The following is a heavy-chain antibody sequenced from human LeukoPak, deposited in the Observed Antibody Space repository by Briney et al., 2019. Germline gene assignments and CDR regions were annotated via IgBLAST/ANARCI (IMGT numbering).Heavy chain of an antibody. CDR1: GFSVSLNY. CDR3: ARVGDHFHWYLDL. V-gene: IGHV3-53*01. CDR2: LYSGSDT. D-gene: IGHD3-3*02. Sequence: GGHLRLSCAASGFSVSLNYMNWVRQAPGKGLGWVSILYSGSDTYYADSVKGRFTISRDSSKNMLFLHMNSLRAEDTAVYYCARVGDHFHWYLDLWGRGTLVTVSS. J-gene: IGHJ2*01.